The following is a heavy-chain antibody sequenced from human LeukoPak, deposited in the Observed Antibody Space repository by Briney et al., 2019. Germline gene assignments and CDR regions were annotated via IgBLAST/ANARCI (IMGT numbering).Heavy chain of an antibody. Sequence: SETLPLTCAVSGGSISSSNWWSWVRQPPGKGLEWIGEIYHSGSTNYNPSLKSRVTISVDKSTNQLSLKLSSVTAADTAVYYCARLRIAVAVWYFDLWGRGTLVTVSS. V-gene: IGHV4-4*02. CDR2: IYHSGST. J-gene: IGHJ2*01. CDR1: GGSISSSNW. D-gene: IGHD6-19*01. CDR3: ARLRIAVAVWYFDL.